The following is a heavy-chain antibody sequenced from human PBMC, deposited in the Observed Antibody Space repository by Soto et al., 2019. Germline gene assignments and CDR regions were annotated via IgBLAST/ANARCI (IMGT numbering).Heavy chain of an antibody. V-gene: IGHV3-64*02. CDR3: ARAIIRDKWLLVY. CDR2: ISSNGGST. CDR1: GLTFSSYA. J-gene: IGHJ4*02. D-gene: IGHD3-22*01. Sequence: QSGGSLRLSCAASGLTFSSYAMHWVRQAPGKGLEYVSAISSNGGSTYYADSVKGRFTISRDNSKNTLYLQMGSLRAEDMAVYYCARAIIRDKWLLVYWGQGTLVTVSS.